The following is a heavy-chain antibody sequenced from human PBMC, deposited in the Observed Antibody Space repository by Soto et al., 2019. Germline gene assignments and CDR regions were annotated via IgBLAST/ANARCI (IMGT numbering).Heavy chain of an antibody. J-gene: IGHJ6*02. CDR2: ISAYNGNT. CDR1: GYTFTRYG. V-gene: IGHV1-18*04. Sequence: ASVTLSCTSSGYTFTRYGISWVRQAPGQGLEWMGWISAYNGNTNYAQKLQGRVTMTTDTSTSTAYMELRSLRSDDTAVYYCARDLNWNYGAYYYYGMDVWGQGTTVTVSS. D-gene: IGHD1-7*01. CDR3: ARDLNWNYGAYYYYGMDV.